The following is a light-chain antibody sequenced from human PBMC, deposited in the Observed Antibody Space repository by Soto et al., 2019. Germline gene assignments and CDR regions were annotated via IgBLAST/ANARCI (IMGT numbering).Light chain of an antibody. Sequence: QSVLTQPASVSASPGQSIAISCTGTDSDIGGYDHVSWYQQHRGKAPKLLIYDVTNRPSGVSSRFSGSKAGRTASLTISGLQTEDEADYYCSSHTSSTALVFGTGTKLTVL. CDR1: DSDIGGYDH. J-gene: IGLJ1*01. V-gene: IGLV2-14*03. CDR2: DVT. CDR3: SSHTSSTALV.